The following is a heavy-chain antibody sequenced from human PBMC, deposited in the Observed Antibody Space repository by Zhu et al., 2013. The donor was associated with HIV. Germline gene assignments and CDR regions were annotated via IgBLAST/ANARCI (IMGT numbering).Heavy chain of an antibody. CDR2: IYPGDSDT. J-gene: IGHJ3*02. Sequence: EVQLVQSGAEVKKPGESLKISCKGSGYSFTSYWIGWVRQMPGKGLEWMGIIYPGDSDTRYSPSFQGQVTISADKSISTAYLQWSSLKASDTAMYYCARPWRVSSDDPHDAFDIWGQGTMVTVSS. D-gene: IGHD6-19*01. V-gene: IGHV5-51*01. CDR1: GYSFTSYW. CDR3: ARPWRVSSDDPHDAFDI.